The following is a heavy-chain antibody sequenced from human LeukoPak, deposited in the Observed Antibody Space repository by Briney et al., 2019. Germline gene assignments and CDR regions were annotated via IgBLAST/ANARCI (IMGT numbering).Heavy chain of an antibody. CDR3: ARRRGTCSSASCYGFDP. J-gene: IGHJ5*02. CDR2: IYYSGST. CDR1: GGSISSSSYY. D-gene: IGHD2-2*01. Sequence: SETLSLTCTVSGGSISSSSYYWGWIRQPPGKGLEWIGSIYYSGSTYYNPSLKSRVTISVDTSENQFSLKLSSVTAADTAVYYCARRRGTCSSASCYGFDPWGQGTLVTVSS. V-gene: IGHV4-39*07.